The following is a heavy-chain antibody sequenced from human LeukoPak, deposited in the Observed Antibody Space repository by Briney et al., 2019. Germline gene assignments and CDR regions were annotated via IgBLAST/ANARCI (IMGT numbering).Heavy chain of an antibody. D-gene: IGHD3-22*01. V-gene: IGHV6-1*01. Sequence: SQTLSLTCAVSGDSVSSNSAAWNWIRQSPSRGLEWLGRTYYRSKWYNDYVVSVKSRITINPDTSKNQFSLQLNSVTPEDTAVYYCARAISGYYDSSGPFDYWGQGTLVTVSS. CDR3: ARAISGYYDSSGPFDY. J-gene: IGHJ4*02. CDR2: TYYRSKWYN. CDR1: GDSVSSNSAA.